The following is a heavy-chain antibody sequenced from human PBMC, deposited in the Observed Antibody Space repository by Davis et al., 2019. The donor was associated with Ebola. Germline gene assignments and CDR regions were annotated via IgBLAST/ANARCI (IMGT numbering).Heavy chain of an antibody. CDR3: AAEDYNDGTCCSFDY. J-gene: IGHJ4*02. V-gene: IGHV1-58*01. D-gene: IGHD2-15*01. Sequence: SVKVSCKTSGFRFTNSAVQWVRQAPGERLEWIGWIIVASGNTKYAQNLQGRLTITTDTSTGTAYMELSSLTTADTAVYYCAAEDYNDGTCCSFDYWGQGTLVTVSS. CDR2: IIVASGNT. CDR1: GFRFTNSA.